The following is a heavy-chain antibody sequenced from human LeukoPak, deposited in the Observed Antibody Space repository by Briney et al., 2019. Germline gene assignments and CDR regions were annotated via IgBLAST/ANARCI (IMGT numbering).Heavy chain of an antibody. CDR1: GFTFSSYA. V-gene: IGHV3-23*01. CDR3: ARRGLSSAWYYFDS. J-gene: IGHJ4*02. CDR2: ISGSGGST. D-gene: IGHD6-19*01. Sequence: PGGSLRLSCAASGFTFSSYAMSWVRQAPGKGLEWVSAISGSGGSTYYADAVKDRFTISRDNSKNTLYLQMNSLRAEDTAVYYCARRGLSSAWYYFDSWGQGTLVTVSS.